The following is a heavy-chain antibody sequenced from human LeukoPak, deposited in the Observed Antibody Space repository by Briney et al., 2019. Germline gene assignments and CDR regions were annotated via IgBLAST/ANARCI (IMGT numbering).Heavy chain of an antibody. CDR3: ARTSDDFWSGWFDP. CDR1: GASISSYY. D-gene: IGHD3-3*01. V-gene: IGHV4-4*07. J-gene: IGHJ5*02. CDR2: MYTSGST. Sequence: SETLFLTCTVSGASISSYYRSWVRQPAGKGLEWVGLMYTSGSTNYNPSLKSRVTMSIDTSKNQLSLRLSSVTAADTAVYYCARTSDDFWSGWFDPWGRGTLVTVSS.